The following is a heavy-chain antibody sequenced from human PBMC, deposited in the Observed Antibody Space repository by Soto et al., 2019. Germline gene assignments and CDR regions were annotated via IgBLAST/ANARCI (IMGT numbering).Heavy chain of an antibody. J-gene: IGHJ6*02. V-gene: IGHV2-5*02. CDR3: VLNWGYYGGDYYYGMDV. CDR2: IYWDDDE. Sequence: SGPTLVNPTQTLTLTCTFSGFSLNTGGVGVGWVRQPRGKAMEWLALIYWDDDERYRPSLRSRLNITKDTINNQVVLTMTNMDPEDTATYYCVLNWGYYGGDYYYGMDVWGQGTTVTVSS. D-gene: IGHD3-10*01. CDR1: GFSLNTGGVG.